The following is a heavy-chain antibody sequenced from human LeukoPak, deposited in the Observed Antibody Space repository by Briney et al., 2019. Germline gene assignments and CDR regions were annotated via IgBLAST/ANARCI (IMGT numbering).Heavy chain of an antibody. V-gene: IGHV3-21*01. CDR3: ARAPYSYGSFDY. D-gene: IGHD5-18*01. Sequence: ETLSLTCAVSGYSISSGYYWGWIRQPPGKGLEWVSSISSSSSYIYYADSVKGRFTISRDNAKNSLYLQMNSLRAEDTAVYYCARAPYSYGSFDYWGQGTLVTVSS. CDR1: GYSISSGYY. CDR2: ISSSSSYI. J-gene: IGHJ4*02.